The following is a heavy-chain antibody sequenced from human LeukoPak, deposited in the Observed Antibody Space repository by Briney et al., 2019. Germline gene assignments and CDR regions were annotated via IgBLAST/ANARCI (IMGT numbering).Heavy chain of an antibody. V-gene: IGHV3-74*01. CDR3: ARDRDSRGYYHFDY. J-gene: IGHJ4*02. CDR1: GFTFSTFW. D-gene: IGHD3-22*01. Sequence: GGSLRLSCATSGFTFSTFWMHWVRQVPGKGLVWVSRIHSDGSTTNYADLAKGRFTISRDNAKNTLYLQMNSLRAEDTAVYYCARDRDSRGYYHFDYWGQGTLVTACS. CDR2: IHSDGSTT.